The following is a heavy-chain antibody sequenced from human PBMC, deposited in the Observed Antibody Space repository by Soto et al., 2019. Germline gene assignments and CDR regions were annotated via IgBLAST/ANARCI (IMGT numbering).Heavy chain of an antibody. D-gene: IGHD3-10*01. CDR3: ARDRARTTNAFDF. CDR1: GFIFWTHF. CDR2: ISSSGTYI. V-gene: IGHV3-21*01. J-gene: IGHJ3*01. Sequence: GGGPRTPSAAFGFIFWTHFIRGVLQAPGKGLEWVSSISSSGTYIFYTDSVKGRFTISRDNAKNSLYLQMNSLRAEDTAVYYCARDRARTTNAFDFWGQGTLVTVSS.